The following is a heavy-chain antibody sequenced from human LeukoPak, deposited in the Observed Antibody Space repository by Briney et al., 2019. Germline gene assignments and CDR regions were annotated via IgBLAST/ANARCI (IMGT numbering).Heavy chain of an antibody. CDR1: GFTFSSYW. Sequence: PGGSLRLSCAASGFTFSSYWMHWVRQRPGKGLVWVSRLNEDGSYIDYADSVKGRFTISRDNAKNTLYLQMNSLRAEDTAVYYCAKDTGGTYYWGQGTLVTVSS. CDR3: AKDTGGTYY. J-gene: IGHJ4*02. CDR2: LNEDGSYI. D-gene: IGHD3-16*01. V-gene: IGHV3-74*01.